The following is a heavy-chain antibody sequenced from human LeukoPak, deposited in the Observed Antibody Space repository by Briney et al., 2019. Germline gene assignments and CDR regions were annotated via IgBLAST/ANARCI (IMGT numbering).Heavy chain of an antibody. CDR1: GFTFSSYW. J-gene: IGHJ3*02. D-gene: IGHD1-26*01. V-gene: IGHV3-7*03. Sequence: GGSLRLSCAASGFTFSSYWVSWVRQAPGKGLEWVANIKQDGSEKYYVDSVKGRFTISRDNAKNSLYLQMNSLRAEDTAVYYCARGGSYLSAFDIWGQGTVVTVSS. CDR3: ARGGSYLSAFDI. CDR2: IKQDGSEK.